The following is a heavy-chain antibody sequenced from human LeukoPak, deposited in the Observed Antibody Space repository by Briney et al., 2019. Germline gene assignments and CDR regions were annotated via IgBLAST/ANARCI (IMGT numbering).Heavy chain of an antibody. Sequence: SETLSLTCAVSGGSISSTTSYWGWIRQPPGKGLEWIGRIYYSGSTFYNPSLKSRVAISVDTSKNQLSLRLSSVTAADTAVYYCARHGSTDYFDYWGQGTLVTVSS. CDR3: ARHGSTDYFDY. CDR2: IYYSGST. D-gene: IGHD2-2*03. V-gene: IGHV4-39*01. J-gene: IGHJ4*02. CDR1: GGSISSTTSY.